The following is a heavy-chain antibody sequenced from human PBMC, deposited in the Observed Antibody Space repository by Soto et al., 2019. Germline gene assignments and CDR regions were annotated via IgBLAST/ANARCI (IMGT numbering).Heavy chain of an antibody. CDR2: IYPGDSDT. Sequence: GESLKISCKGSGYSFTSYWIGWVRQMPGKGLEWMGIIYPGDSDTRYSPSFQGQVTISADKSISTAYLQWSSLKASDTAMYYCARRHGSSGYITGTDYWGQGTLVTVSS. CDR3: ARRHGSSGYITGTDY. V-gene: IGHV5-51*01. J-gene: IGHJ4*02. D-gene: IGHD3-22*01. CDR1: GYSFTSYW.